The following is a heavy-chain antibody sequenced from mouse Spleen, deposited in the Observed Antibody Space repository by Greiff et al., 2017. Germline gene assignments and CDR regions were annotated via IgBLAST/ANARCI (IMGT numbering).Heavy chain of an antibody. CDR1: GYSFTGYY. D-gene: IGHD2-4*01. J-gene: IGHJ4*01. CDR3: AIYDYDGYYYAMDY. V-gene: IGHV1-31*01. Sequence: EVQLVESGPELVKPGASVKISCKASGYSFTGYYMHWVKQSHGNILDWIGYIYPYNGVSSYNQKFKGKATLTVDKSSSTAYMELRSLTSEDSAVYYCAIYDYDGYYYAMDYWGQGTSVTVSS. CDR2: IYPYNGVS.